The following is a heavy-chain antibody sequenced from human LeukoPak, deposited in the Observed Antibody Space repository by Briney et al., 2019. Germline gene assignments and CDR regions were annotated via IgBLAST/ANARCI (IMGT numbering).Heavy chain of an antibody. CDR2: ISSGSTYT. Sequence: GGSLRLSCEVSGFTFSDHYMSCIRQAPGKRLEWVSYISSGSTYTNYADSVEGRFTISRDNAKNSLYLQMNSLRAEDTAVYYCARGDYGGDYFDYWGPGTLVTVSS. CDR1: GFTFSDHY. D-gene: IGHD4-23*01. J-gene: IGHJ4*02. CDR3: ARGDYGGDYFDY. V-gene: IGHV3-11*05.